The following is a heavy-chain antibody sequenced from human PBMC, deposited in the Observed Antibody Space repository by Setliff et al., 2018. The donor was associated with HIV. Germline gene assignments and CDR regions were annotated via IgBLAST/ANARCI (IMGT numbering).Heavy chain of an antibody. CDR1: GYSISSDYC. J-gene: IGHJ4*02. Sequence: SETLSLTCGVSGYSISSDYCWGWIRQPPGKGLEWIGNMCHGGNNNYYNPSLKSRVTISVDTSKNQFSLELNSVTAADTAVYYCARETIRSGHPSEAGFDFWGQGALVTVSS. D-gene: IGHD6-19*01. CDR3: ARETIRSGHPSEAGFDF. CDR2: MCHGGNNN. V-gene: IGHV4-38-2*02.